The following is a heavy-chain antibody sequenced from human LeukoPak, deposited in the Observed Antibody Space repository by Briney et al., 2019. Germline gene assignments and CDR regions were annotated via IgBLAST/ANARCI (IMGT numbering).Heavy chain of an antibody. CDR2: IYYSGST. J-gene: IGHJ5*02. CDR3: ARGGSWSSGNWFDP. Sequence: PSETLSLTCTVSGGSISSYYWSWIRQPPGKGLEWIGYIYYSGSTNYNPSLKSRVTISVDTSKNQFSLKLSSVTAADTAVYYCARGGSWSSGNWFDPWGQGTLVTVSS. V-gene: IGHV4-59*01. CDR1: GGSISSYY. D-gene: IGHD6-13*01.